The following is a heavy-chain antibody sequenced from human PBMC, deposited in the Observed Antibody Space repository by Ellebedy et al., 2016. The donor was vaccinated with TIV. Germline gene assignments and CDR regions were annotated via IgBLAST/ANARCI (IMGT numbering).Heavy chain of an antibody. J-gene: IGHJ2*01. V-gene: IGHV3-30*03. Sequence: PGGSLRLSCAASGFIFTRYGIQWVRQAPGKGLAWIGVIASDGGANGYADFLRGRFTLSRDNSRNTVYLQMNSLSPDDTAVYYCTREARWGNWYFDLWGRGTLVAVST. CDR2: IASDGGAN. CDR1: GFIFTRYG. D-gene: IGHD4-23*01. CDR3: TREARWGNWYFDL.